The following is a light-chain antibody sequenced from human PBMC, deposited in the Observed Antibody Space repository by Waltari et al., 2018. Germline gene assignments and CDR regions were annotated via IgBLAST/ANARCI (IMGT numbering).Light chain of an antibody. Sequence: QSVLTQPPSASGTPGQRVTISCSGSSSNIGSNTVNWYQQLPGTAPKLLIYSNNRLASGVPDRFSGSKSGTSASLAISGLQSEDEADYYCAAWDDSLNGPVFGGGTKLTVL. CDR3: AAWDDSLNGPV. CDR2: SNN. CDR1: SSNIGSNT. J-gene: IGLJ2*01. V-gene: IGLV1-44*01.